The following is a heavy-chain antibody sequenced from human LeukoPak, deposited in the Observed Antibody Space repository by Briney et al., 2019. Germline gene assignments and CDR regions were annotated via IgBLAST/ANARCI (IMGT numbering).Heavy chain of an antibody. CDR3: ASTGYCIGGSCYSNYFDH. J-gene: IGHJ4*02. CDR2: IYFSGST. CDR1: GVSITSFY. Sequence: SETLSLTCTVSGVSITSFYWSWIRQPPGKALECIGYIYFSGSTNYNPSLKSRVTVSLDTTKNQVPLKLSSVSAADTAVYYCASTGYCIGGSCYSNYFDHWGQGTLVTVSS. V-gene: IGHV4-59*08. D-gene: IGHD2-15*01.